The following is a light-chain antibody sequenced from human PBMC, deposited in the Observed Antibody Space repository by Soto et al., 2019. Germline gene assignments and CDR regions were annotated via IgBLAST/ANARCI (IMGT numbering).Light chain of an antibody. J-gene: IGKJ4*01. CDR1: QSISTW. CDR2: DAS. Sequence: DIQMTQSPSTLSASVGDRVTITCRSSQSISTWLAWYQQKPGKAPKLLIYDASSFESGVPSRFSGSGSGTEFTLTISSLQPDDFATYYCQQYHGYPLTFGGGTKVEIK. V-gene: IGKV1-5*01. CDR3: QQYHGYPLT.